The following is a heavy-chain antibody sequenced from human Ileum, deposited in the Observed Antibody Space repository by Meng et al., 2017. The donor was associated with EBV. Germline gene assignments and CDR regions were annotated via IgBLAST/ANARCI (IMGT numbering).Heavy chain of an antibody. D-gene: IGHD2-21*01. CDR3: VRGPPVGVPGPGDY. CDR2: INVGVGYT. Sequence: QVQLVQSGAEGKKPGASVKVSCKASGYAFTSYILHWVRQAPGQRLEWMGWINVGVGYTKYSQKFQGRVTISSDTSATTGYMELSSLRSEDTAVYYCVRGPPVGVPGPGDYWGQGTLVTVSS. J-gene: IGHJ4*02. V-gene: IGHV1-3*01. CDR1: GYAFTSYI.